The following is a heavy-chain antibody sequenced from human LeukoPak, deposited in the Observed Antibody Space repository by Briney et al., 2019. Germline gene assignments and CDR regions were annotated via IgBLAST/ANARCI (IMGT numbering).Heavy chain of an antibody. D-gene: IGHD3-22*01. V-gene: IGHV3-23*01. Sequence: GGSLRLSCEASGFTFSSHGMSWVRQAPGKGLEWVSTISGSGDNTYYADSVKGRFTISRDNSRNTLYLQMNSLRAEDTAVYYCARGSGYLETFDYWGQGTLVTVSS. CDR3: ARGSGYLETFDY. J-gene: IGHJ4*02. CDR1: GFTFSSHG. CDR2: ISGSGDNT.